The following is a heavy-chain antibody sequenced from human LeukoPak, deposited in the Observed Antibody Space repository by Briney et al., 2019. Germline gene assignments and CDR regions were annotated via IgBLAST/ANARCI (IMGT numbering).Heavy chain of an antibody. CDR3: ARVITVYNDYEEVAEYFQH. CDR1: GFTFSSYT. J-gene: IGHJ1*01. Sequence: PGGSLRLSCAASGFTFSSYTMNWVRQAPGKGLEWVAHIKEDGSDKYYVDSVKGRFTISRDNSKNSLYLQMNSLRAEDTAVYYCARVITVYNDYEEVAEYFQHWGQGTLVIVSS. D-gene: IGHD4-17*01. V-gene: IGHV3-7*01. CDR2: IKEDGSDK.